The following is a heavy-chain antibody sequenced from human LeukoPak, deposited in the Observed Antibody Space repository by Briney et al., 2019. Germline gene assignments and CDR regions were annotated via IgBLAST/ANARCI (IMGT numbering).Heavy chain of an antibody. V-gene: IGHV1-2*02. CDR1: GYTFTGYY. D-gene: IGHD6-6*01. CDR3: ARAIAARHFDY. CDR2: INPNSGST. J-gene: IGHJ4*02. Sequence: ASVKVSCKASGYTFTGYYMHWVRQAPGQGLEWMGWINPNSGSTTYAQNFQGRVTLTRDTSINTAYMELSRLRSDDTAVYYCARAIAARHFDYWGQGTLVTVSS.